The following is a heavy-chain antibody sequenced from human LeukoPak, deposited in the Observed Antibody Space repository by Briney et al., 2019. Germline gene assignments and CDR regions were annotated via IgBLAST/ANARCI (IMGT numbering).Heavy chain of an antibody. J-gene: IGHJ4*02. CDR1: GYTFTSYG. D-gene: IGHD6-19*01. CDR2: ISAYNGNT. Sequence: ASVKVSCKASGYTFTSYGISWVRQAPGQGLEWMGWISAYNGNTNYAQKLQGRVTMTTDTSTSTAYMELRGLRSDDTAVYYCARDRRVAVAENFDYWGQGTLLTVSS. CDR3: ARDRRVAVAENFDY. V-gene: IGHV1-18*01.